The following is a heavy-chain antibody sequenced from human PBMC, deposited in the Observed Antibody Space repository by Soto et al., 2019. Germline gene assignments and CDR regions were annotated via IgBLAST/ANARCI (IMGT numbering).Heavy chain of an antibody. D-gene: IGHD2-15*01. CDR3: ARGTVATSATYPDWFHP. CDR1: GYTFTSYY. Sequence: QVQLVQSGAEVKKPGASVKVSCKASGYTFTSYYMHWVRQAPGHGIEWMGIINPSGGSTRYAQKSQGRVTMTRETSSNTVNMELSSRRSAVTAVYCWARGTVATSATYPDWFHPWGQGTLVMVSS. J-gene: IGHJ5*02. CDR2: INPSGGST. V-gene: IGHV1-46*01.